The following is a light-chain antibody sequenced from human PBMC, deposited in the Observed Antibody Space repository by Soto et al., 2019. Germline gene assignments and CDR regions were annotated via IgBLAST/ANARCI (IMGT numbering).Light chain of an antibody. CDR3: QSYDSSLCGHVV. Sequence: QSVLTQPPSVSGAPGQRVTISCTGSSSNIVAGYDVHWYQQLPGTAPKLLIYGNSNRPSGVPDRVSGSKSGTSASLAITGLQAEDEAEYYCQSYDSSLCGHVVFGGGTQLTVL. V-gene: IGLV1-40*01. CDR1: SSNIVAGYD. CDR2: GNS. J-gene: IGLJ2*01.